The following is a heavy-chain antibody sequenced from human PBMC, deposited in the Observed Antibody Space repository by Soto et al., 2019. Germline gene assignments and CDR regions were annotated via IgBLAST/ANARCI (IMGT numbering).Heavy chain of an antibody. J-gene: IGHJ4*02. D-gene: IGHD5-18*01. V-gene: IGHV4-31*01. CDR3: ARANSYGLQDFDY. CDR2: IYSSGRT. CDR1: GCSISSGGYY. Sequence: QVQLQESGPGLVKPSQTLSLTCTVSGCSISSGGYYWSWIRQHPRKVLEWIGYIYSSGRTNYNPSLRSLVTTSVDTSKNQFSPTLSSVTAAETAVYYCARANSYGLQDFDYWGQGTLVTVSS.